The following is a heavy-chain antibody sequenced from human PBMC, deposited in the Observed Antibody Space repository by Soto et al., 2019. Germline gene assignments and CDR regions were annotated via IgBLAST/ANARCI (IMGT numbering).Heavy chain of an antibody. J-gene: IGHJ4*02. V-gene: IGHV1-8*01. CDR1: GYTFTNYD. Sequence: QVQLVQSGAEVKKPGASVKVSCKASGYTFTNYDINWVRQATGQGLEWMGWMRPNNGNTGYAQKFQGRVTMTRNTSINTAYMELSSLRSEDAAVYYCASWAGYSKWGQGTLVTVSS. D-gene: IGHD3-9*01. CDR3: ASWAGYSK. CDR2: MRPNNGNT.